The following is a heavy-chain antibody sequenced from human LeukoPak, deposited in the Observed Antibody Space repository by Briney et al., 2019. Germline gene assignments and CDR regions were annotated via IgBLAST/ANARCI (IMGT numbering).Heavy chain of an antibody. J-gene: IGHJ3*02. CDR1: GYTFTGYY. V-gene: IGHV1-2*02. CDR3: AIIVRESVAFDI. CDR2: INPNSGGT. D-gene: IGHD1-26*01. Sequence: GASVKVSCKASGYTFTGYYMHWVRQAPGQGLEWMGWINPNSGGTNYAQKFQGRVTMTRDTSINTAYMELSRLRSDDTAMYYCAIIVRESVAFDIWGQGTMVTVSS.